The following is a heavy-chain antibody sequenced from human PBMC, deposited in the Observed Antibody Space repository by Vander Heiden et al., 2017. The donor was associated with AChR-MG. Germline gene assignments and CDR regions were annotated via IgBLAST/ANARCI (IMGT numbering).Heavy chain of an antibody. CDR3: AGVKRGTLFDY. D-gene: IGHD1-1*01. J-gene: IGHJ4*02. V-gene: IGHV3-30-3*01. CDR1: GFTFRSYG. CDR2: KSYDGSNK. Sequence: QVQLVESGGGVVQPGRSLRLSCAASGFTFRSYGMHWVRQAPGKGLEWVAVKSYDGSNKYYAGSVKGRFTISRDNSKNTLYLQMNSLRAEDTAVYYCAGVKRGTLFDYLGQGTLVTVSS.